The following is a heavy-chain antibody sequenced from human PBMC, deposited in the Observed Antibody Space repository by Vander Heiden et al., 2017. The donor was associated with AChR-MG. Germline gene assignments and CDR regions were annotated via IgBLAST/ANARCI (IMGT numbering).Heavy chain of an antibody. V-gene: IGHV4-39*01. CDR3: ARRLLWFGEVLDHPGDYFDY. CDR1: GGSISSSSYY. J-gene: IGHJ4*02. D-gene: IGHD3-10*01. CDR2: IYYSGST. Sequence: QLQLQESGPGLVKPSETLSLTCTVSGGSISSSSYYWGWIRQPPGKELEWIGSIYYSGSTYYNPSLKSRVTISVDTSKNQFSLKLSSVTAADTAVYYCARRLLWFGEVLDHPGDYFDYWGQGTLVTASS.